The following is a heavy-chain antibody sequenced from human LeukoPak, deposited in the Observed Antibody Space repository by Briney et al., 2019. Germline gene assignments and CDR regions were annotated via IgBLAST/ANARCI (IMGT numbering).Heavy chain of an antibody. Sequence: SGGSLRLSCVASGFTFSNYGMSWVRQAPGKGLQWVSGISGSGGSTYYRDSVKGRFTISRDNSKNTLYLQMNSLRAEDTAVYYCASGQWFGEAAGYWGQGTLVTVSS. J-gene: IGHJ4*02. CDR2: ISGSGGST. CDR1: GFTFSNYG. D-gene: IGHD3-10*01. CDR3: ASGQWFGEAAGY. V-gene: IGHV3-23*01.